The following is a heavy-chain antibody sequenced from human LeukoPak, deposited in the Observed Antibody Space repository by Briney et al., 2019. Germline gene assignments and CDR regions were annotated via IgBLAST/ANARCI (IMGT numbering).Heavy chain of an antibody. Sequence: GGSLRLSCAASGFTFSSYAMSWVRQAPGKGLEWVSTISGSGGSIYYADSVKGRLTISRDNSKNTLYLQMNSLRVDDTAEYYCAKSIEAAVVVTDGDYFHYWGQGSLVTVSS. CDR3: AKSIEAAVVVTDGDYFHY. V-gene: IGHV3-23*01. CDR2: ISGSGGSI. D-gene: IGHD2-15*01. CDR1: GFTFSSYA. J-gene: IGHJ4*02.